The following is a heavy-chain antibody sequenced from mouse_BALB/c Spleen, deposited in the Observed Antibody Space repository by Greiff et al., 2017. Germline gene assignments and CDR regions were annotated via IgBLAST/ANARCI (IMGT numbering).Heavy chain of an antibody. Sequence: EVQLVESGGGLVQPGGSLRLSCATSGFTFTDYYMSWVRQPPGKALEWLGFIRNKANGYTTEYSASVKGRFTISRDNSQSILYLQMNTLRAEDSATYYCARDSLLRHGAMDYWGQGTSVTVSS. CDR2: IRNKANGYTT. D-gene: IGHD1-2*01. J-gene: IGHJ4*01. V-gene: IGHV7-3*02. CDR1: GFTFTDYY. CDR3: ARDSLLRHGAMDY.